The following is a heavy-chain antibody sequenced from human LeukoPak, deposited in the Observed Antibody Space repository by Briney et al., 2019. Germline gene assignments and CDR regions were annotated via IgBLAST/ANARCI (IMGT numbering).Heavy chain of an antibody. CDR3: ARKSGSYDYYYMDV. CDR2: IYHSGST. D-gene: IGHD3-10*01. J-gene: IGHJ6*03. Sequence: LRLSCAASGFSFNGHWMTWVRQPPGKGLEWIGYIYHSGSTYYNPSLKSRVTISVDRSKNQFSLKLSSVTAADTAVYYCARKSGSYDYYYMDVWGKGTTVTVSS. CDR1: GFSFNGHW. V-gene: IGHV4-30-2*01.